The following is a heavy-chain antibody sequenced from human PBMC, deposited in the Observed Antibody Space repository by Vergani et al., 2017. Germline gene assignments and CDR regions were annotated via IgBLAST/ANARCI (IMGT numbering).Heavy chain of an antibody. J-gene: IGHJ3*02. CDR1: GGSFSGYY. V-gene: IGHV4-34*01. CDR3: ARATTLYYYDISGSFNI. CDR2: INHSGSN. D-gene: IGHD3-22*01. Sequence: QVQLQQWGAGLLKPSETLSLTCAVYGGSFSGYYWSWIRQPPGKGLEWIGEINHSGSNNYNPSVKSRVTIKVDTSKNQFALTLRSVTASDTAVYYCARATTLYYYDISGSFNIWGQGTMVTVSS.